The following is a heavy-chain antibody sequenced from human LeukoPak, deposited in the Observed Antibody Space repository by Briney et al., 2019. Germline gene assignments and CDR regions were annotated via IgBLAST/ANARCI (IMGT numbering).Heavy chain of an antibody. J-gene: IGHJ5*02. D-gene: IGHD5-18*01. CDR1: GGSISSYY. CDR3: AREWIQLWNGIGWFDP. V-gene: IGHV4-4*07. Sequence: SETLSLTCTVSGGSISSYYWSWIRQPAGKGLEWIGRIYTSGSTNYNPSLKSRVTMSVDTSKNQFSLKLSSVTAADTAVYYCAREWIQLWNGIGWFDPWGQGTLVTVSS. CDR2: IYTSGST.